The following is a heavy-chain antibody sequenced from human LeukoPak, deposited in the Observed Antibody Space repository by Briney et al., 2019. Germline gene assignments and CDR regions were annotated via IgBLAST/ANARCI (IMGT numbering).Heavy chain of an antibody. V-gene: IGHV4-34*01. Sequence: PSETLSLTCAVYGASFSGYYWSWIRQPPGKGLEWIGEINHSGSTNYNPSLKSRVTISVDTSKNQFSLKVSSVTAADTAVYYCATADCSGGSCYRAGYYYYGMDVWGQGTTVTVSS. J-gene: IGHJ6*02. CDR3: ATADCSGGSCYRAGYYYYGMDV. D-gene: IGHD2-15*01. CDR2: INHSGST. CDR1: GASFSGYY.